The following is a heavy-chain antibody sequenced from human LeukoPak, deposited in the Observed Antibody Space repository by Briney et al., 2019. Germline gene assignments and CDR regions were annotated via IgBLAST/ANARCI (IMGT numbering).Heavy chain of an antibody. CDR2: IYPGDSDT. CDR1: GYSFTSYW. V-gene: IGHV5-51*01. Sequence: PGESLKISCKGSGYSFTSYWIGWVRQMPGKGLEWMGIIYPGDSDTRYSPTFQGQVTISADKSISTAYLQWSSLRASDTAMYYCARHSHVDTAMVTIYWGQGTLVTVSS. D-gene: IGHD5-18*01. J-gene: IGHJ4*02. CDR3: ARHSHVDTAMVTIY.